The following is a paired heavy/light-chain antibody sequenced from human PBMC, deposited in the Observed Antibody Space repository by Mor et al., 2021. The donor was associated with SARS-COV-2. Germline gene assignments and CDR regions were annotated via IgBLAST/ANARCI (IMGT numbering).Light chain of an antibody. CDR3: QQGHSFPRT. V-gene: IGKV1-12*01. J-gene: IGKJ4*01. Sequence: DIQMTQSPSSVSASVGDRVTITCRASQDIRSWLGWYQQKPGKAPKLLIYIASTLQSGVPSRFSGSGFGTNFSLTINSLQPEDFATYYCQQGHSFPRTFGGGTKVDIK. CDR1: QDIRSW. CDR2: IAS.
Heavy chain of an antibody. CDR1: GFTFSSYS. V-gene: IGHV3-48*04. D-gene: IGHD2-8*01. J-gene: IGHJ4*02. Sequence: VLLVESGGGLGQPGGSLRLSCAASGFTFSSYSMNWVRQAPGQGLEWVSYISDSSRTIYYADSVKGRFTISRDNAMNSLYLHMNSLKVEDTAIYYCARGLFDTSDFFDFWGQGTLVAVSS. CDR2: ISDSSRTI. CDR3: ARGLFDTSDFFDF.